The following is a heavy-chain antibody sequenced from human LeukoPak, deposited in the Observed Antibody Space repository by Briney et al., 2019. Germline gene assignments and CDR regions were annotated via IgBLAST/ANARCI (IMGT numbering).Heavy chain of an antibody. CDR3: ARDGVAVAYDY. CDR1: GFTFSSYS. CDR2: ISSSSSTI. D-gene: IGHD6-19*01. V-gene: IGHV3-48*04. Sequence: PGGSLRLSCAASGFTFSSYSMNWVRQAPGKGLEWVSYISSSSSTIYYADSVKGRFTISRDNAKNSLYLQMNSLRAEDTAVYYCARDGVAVAYDYWGQGTLVTVSS. J-gene: IGHJ4*02.